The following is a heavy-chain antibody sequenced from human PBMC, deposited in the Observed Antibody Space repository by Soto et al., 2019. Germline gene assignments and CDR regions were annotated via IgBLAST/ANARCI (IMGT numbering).Heavy chain of an antibody. CDR1: GYTFTSYD. V-gene: IGHV1-8*01. CDR3: ARGRWYSGSYFDAFDI. CDR2: MNPNSGNT. Sequence: QVQLVQSGAEEKKPGASVKVSCKASGYTFTSYDINWVRQATGQGLEWMGWMNPNSGNTGYAQKFQGRVTMTRNTSISTAYMELSSLRSEDTAVYYCARGRWYSGSYFDAFDIWGQGTMVTVSS. J-gene: IGHJ3*02. D-gene: IGHD1-26*01.